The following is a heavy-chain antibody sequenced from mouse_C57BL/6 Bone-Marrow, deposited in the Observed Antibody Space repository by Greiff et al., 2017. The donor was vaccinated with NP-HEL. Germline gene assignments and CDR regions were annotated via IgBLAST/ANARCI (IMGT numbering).Heavy chain of an antibody. V-gene: IGHV1-80*01. CDR3: ARRGTTVVAPDY. D-gene: IGHD1-1*01. Sequence: QVQLQQSGAELVKPGASVKISCKASGYAFSSYWMNWVKQRPGKGLEWIGQIYPGDGDTNYNGKFKGKATLTADKASSTAYMQLSSLTSEVSAVYFCARRGTTVVAPDYWGQGTTLTVSS. CDR2: IYPGDGDT. CDR1: GYAFSSYW. J-gene: IGHJ2*01.